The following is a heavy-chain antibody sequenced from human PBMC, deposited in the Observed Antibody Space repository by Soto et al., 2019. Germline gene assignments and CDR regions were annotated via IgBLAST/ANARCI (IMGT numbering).Heavy chain of an antibody. CDR1: GFTFSSYG. D-gene: IGHD1-26*01. CDR2: ISYDGSNK. V-gene: IGHV3-30*03. CDR3: GRNGEWEFLRDPLYYYYGMDV. J-gene: IGHJ6*02. Sequence: QVQLVESGGGVVQPGRSLRLSCAASGFTFSSYGMHWVRQAPGKGLEWVAVISYDGSNKYYADSVKGRFTISRDNSKNTLYLQMNSRRAEETVVYSCGRNGEWEFLRDPLYYYYGMDVWGQGTTVTVSS.